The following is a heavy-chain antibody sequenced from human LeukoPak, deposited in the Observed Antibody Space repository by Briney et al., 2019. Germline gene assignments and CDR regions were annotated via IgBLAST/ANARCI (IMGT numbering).Heavy chain of an antibody. CDR1: GFSFSSYG. V-gene: IGHV3-23*01. J-gene: IGHJ4*02. CDR3: ARDWYHAIDY. CDR2: ITGSGGST. D-gene: IGHD2-2*01. Sequence: GGSLRLSCAASGFSFSSYGMNWVRQAPGKGLEWVSGITGSGGSTYYAESVKGRFTISRDNAKNTLYLEMNSLRAEDTAVYYCARDWYHAIDYWGQGTLVTVSS.